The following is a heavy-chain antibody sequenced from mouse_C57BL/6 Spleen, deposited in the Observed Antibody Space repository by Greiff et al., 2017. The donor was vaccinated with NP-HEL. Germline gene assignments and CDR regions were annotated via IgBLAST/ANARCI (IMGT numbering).Heavy chain of an antibody. CDR1: GFNIKDYY. Sequence: EVQLQQSGAELVKPGASVKLSCTASGFNIKDYYMHWVKQRTEPGLEWIGRIDPEDGETKSAPKFQGKATITADTSSNTAYLQLSSLTSEDTAVYYCASHYYGSTSRGYFDVWGTGTTVTVSS. CDR2: IDPEDGET. CDR3: ASHYYGSTSRGYFDV. J-gene: IGHJ1*03. D-gene: IGHD1-1*01. V-gene: IGHV14-2*01.